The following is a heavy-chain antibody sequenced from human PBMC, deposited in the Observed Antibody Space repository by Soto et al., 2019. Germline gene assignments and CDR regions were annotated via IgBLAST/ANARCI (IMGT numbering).Heavy chain of an antibody. CDR3: ARDQGNLPYYYYGMDV. V-gene: IGHV1-3*01. CDR2: INAGNGNT. Sequence: QVKLVQSGAEVKKPGASVKVSCKASGYTFTSYAMHWVRQAPGQRLEWMGWINAGNGNTKYSQKFQGRVTITRDTSASTAYMELSSLRSEDTAVYYCARDQGNLPYYYYGMDVWGQGTTVTVSS. CDR1: GYTFTSYA. J-gene: IGHJ6*02. D-gene: IGHD1-1*01.